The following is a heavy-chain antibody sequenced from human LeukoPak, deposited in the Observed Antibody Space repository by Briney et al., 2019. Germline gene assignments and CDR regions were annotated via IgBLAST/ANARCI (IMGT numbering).Heavy chain of an antibody. D-gene: IGHD5-18*01. CDR1: GFTFSGSW. V-gene: IGHV3-74*01. J-gene: IGHJ4*02. Sequence: GGSLRLSCAASGFTFSGSWMHWVRQAPGKGLVWVSRINSDGSSTSYADSVKGRFTISRDNAKNTLYLQMNSLRAEDTAVYSCARGRDTAMDYWGQGTLVTVSS. CDR3: ARGRDTAMDY. CDR2: INSDGSST.